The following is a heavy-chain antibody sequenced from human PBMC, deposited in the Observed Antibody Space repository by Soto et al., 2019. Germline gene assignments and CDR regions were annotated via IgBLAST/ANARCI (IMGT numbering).Heavy chain of an antibody. CDR1: GYTFTSYY. CDR2: INPSGGST. V-gene: IGHV1-46*01. CDR3: ARDRHYDFWSGYSDYFDY. J-gene: IGHJ4*02. Sequence: ASVKVSCKASGYTFTSYYMHWVRQAPGQGLEWMGIINPSGGSTSYAQKFQGRVTMTRDTSTSTVYMELSSLRSEDTAVYYCARDRHYDFWSGYSDYFDYWGQGTLVTVSS. D-gene: IGHD3-3*01.